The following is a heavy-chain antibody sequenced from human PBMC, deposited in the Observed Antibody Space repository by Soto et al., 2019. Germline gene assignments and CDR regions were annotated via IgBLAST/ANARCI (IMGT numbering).Heavy chain of an antibody. J-gene: IGHJ4*02. CDR2: LYDSGAR. CDR3: ARDKWCSIGRCSGNFDS. D-gene: IGHD2-8*02. CDR1: GLTVSSNF. V-gene: IGHV3-66*01. Sequence: PGGSLRLSCAASGLTVSSNFMTWVRQAPGKGLEWVSSLYDSGARLYADSVKGRFTISRDNTKNTLYLQMNSLRAEGTATYYCARDKWCSIGRCSGNFDSWGQGTLVTVSS.